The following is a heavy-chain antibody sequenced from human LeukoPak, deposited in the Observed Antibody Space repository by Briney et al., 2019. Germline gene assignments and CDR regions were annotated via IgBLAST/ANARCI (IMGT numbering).Heavy chain of an antibody. V-gene: IGHV4-4*07. CDR1: GGSISSYY. CDR2: IYTSGST. Sequence: SETLSLTCTVSGGSISSYYWSWIRQPAGKGLEWIGRIYTSGSTNYNPSLKSRVTMSVDTSKNQFSLKLSSVTAADTAVYYCARVVLRFGVITVATGGLANWFDPWGQGTLVTVCS. J-gene: IGHJ5*02. D-gene: IGHD4-23*01. CDR3: ARVVLRFGVITVATGGLANWFDP.